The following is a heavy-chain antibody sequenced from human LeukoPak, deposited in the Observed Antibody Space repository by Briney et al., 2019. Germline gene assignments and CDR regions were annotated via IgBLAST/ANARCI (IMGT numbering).Heavy chain of an antibody. CDR1: GFTVSSNY. D-gene: IGHD5-12*01. V-gene: IGHV3-53*01. J-gene: IGHJ4*02. Sequence: GGSLRLSCAASGFTVSSNYMSWVRQAPGKGLEWVSVIYSGGSTYYADSVKGRFTISRDNAKNSLYLEMNSLRADDTAVYYCARGLVARGADYWGQGTLVTVSS. CDR2: IYSGGST. CDR3: ARGLVARGADY.